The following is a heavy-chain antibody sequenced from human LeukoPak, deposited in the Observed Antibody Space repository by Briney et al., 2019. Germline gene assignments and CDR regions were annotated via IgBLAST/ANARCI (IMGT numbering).Heavy chain of an antibody. D-gene: IGHD2-2*02. Sequence: GGSLRLSCAASGFTFSSYSMNWVRQAPGKGLEWVANIKQDGSEKYYVDSVKGRFTISRDNAKNSLYLQMNSLRAEDTAVYYCARERHLGYCSSTSCYNYYYYYMDVWGKGTTVTVSS. J-gene: IGHJ6*03. CDR3: ARERHLGYCSSTSCYNYYYYYMDV. CDR1: GFTFSSYS. CDR2: IKQDGSEK. V-gene: IGHV3-7*01.